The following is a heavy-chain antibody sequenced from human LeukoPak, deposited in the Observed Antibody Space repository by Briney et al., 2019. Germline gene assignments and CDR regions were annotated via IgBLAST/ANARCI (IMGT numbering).Heavy chain of an antibody. CDR2: IKQDGSEK. CDR1: GFTFSSYW. V-gene: IGHV3-7*01. CDR3: ARWELPTYYYYMDV. Sequence: PGGSLRLSCAASGFTFSSYWMSWVRQAPGKGLEWVANIKQDGSEKYYVDSVKGRFTISRDNAKNSLYLQMNSLRAEDTAVYYCARWELPTYYYYMDVWGKGTTVTISS. D-gene: IGHD1-26*01. J-gene: IGHJ6*03.